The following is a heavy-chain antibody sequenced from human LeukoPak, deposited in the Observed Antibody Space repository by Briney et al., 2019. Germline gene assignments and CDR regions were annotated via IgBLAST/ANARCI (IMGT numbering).Heavy chain of an antibody. CDR1: GGSFSGYY. CDR2: INHSGST. J-gene: IGHJ4*02. CDR3: AGRGSIAARLYDY. D-gene: IGHD6-6*01. Sequence: SETLSLTCAVYGGSFSGYYWSWIRQPPGKGLEWIGEINHSGSTNYNPSLKSRVTISVDTSKNQFSLKLSSVTAADTAVYYCAGRGSIAARLYDYWGQGTLVTVSS. V-gene: IGHV4-34*01.